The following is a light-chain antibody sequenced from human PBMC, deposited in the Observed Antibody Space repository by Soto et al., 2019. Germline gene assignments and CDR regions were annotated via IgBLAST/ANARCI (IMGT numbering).Light chain of an antibody. J-gene: IGLJ3*02. CDR2: EVT. CDR1: SRDVGAYNY. CDR3: SSYTGTILV. V-gene: IGLV2-14*01. Sequence: QSVLTQPASMSGSPGQSITISCTGTSRDVGAYNYVSWYQQYPGKAPKLIIYEVTNRPSGVSNRFSGSKSGNTASLTISGLQAEDEADYYCSSYTGTILVFGGGTQLTVL.